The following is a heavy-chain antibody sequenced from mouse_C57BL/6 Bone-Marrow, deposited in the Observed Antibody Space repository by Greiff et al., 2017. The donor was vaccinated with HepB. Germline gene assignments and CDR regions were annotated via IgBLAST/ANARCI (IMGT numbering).Heavy chain of an antibody. Sequence: EVKLMVSGGDLVKPGGSLKLSCAASGFTFSSYGMSWVRQTPDKRLEWVATISSGGSYTYYPDSVKGRFTISRDNAKNTLYLQMSSLKSEDTAMYYCARRGCGDYWGQGTTLTVSS. J-gene: IGHJ2*01. CDR3: ARRGCGDY. V-gene: IGHV5-6*02. CDR1: GFTFSSYG. CDR2: ISSGGSYT.